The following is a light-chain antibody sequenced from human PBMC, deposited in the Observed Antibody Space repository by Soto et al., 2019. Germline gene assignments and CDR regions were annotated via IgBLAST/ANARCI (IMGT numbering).Light chain of an antibody. Sequence: EIVLTQSPGTLSLSPGERATLSCRASQSVSSSSLTWYQQKPGQAPRLLIYGASSRATGIPDRFSGSGSGTDFTLTISRLEPEDFAVYYCQQYDSSPITFGQGTDWRL. CDR1: QSVSSSS. J-gene: IGKJ5*01. V-gene: IGKV3-20*01. CDR2: GAS. CDR3: QQYDSSPIT.